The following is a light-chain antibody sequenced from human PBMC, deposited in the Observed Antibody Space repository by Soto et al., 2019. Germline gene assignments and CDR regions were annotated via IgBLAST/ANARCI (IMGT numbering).Light chain of an antibody. J-gene: IGKJ5*01. Sequence: DIQMTQSPSSLFASVGDRVTITCQATQDINIYLNWYQQKPGKAPNLLTYDASNLEIGVPSRFSGSGSGTHFTFTISSLQTEDIGTYYCQQYDILPITFGRGTRLE. V-gene: IGKV1-33*01. CDR1: QDINIY. CDR3: QQYDILPIT. CDR2: DAS.